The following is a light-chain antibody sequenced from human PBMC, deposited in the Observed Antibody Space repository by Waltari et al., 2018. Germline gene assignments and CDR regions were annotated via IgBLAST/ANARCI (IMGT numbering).Light chain of an antibody. Sequence: DIVMTQPPDSLAVSLCERSTINCKSSQNVLSTSYSKNYVRWYQQKPGQPPGLLIYWASTRESGVPDRCSGSGSGTDFTLTIRSLQAEDVAVYYCQQYYSSPFTFGPGTKVDIK. CDR2: WAS. CDR3: QQYYSSPFT. V-gene: IGKV4-1*01. CDR1: QNVLSTSYSKNY. J-gene: IGKJ3*01.